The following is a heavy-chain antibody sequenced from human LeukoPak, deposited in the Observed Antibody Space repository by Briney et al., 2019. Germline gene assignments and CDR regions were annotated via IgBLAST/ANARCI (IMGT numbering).Heavy chain of an antibody. Sequence: PSETLSLTCTVSGGSISSGSYYWSWIRQPAGKGLEWIGRIYTSGSTNYNPSLKSRVTISVDTSKNQFSLKLSSVTAADTAVYYCARSREEELQDVWGQGTTVTVSS. CDR1: GGSISSGSYY. V-gene: IGHV4-61*02. J-gene: IGHJ6*02. CDR2: IYTSGST. CDR3: ARSREEELQDV. D-gene: IGHD1-26*01.